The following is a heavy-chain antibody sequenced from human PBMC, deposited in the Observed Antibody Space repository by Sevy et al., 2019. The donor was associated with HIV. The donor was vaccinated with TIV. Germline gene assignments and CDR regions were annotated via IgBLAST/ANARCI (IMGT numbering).Heavy chain of an antibody. Sequence: GGSLRLSCAASGFTFSTYGMSWVRQAPGKGLEWVSSISASDTSPYDADSGRGRFTISRDNSKNTLFLQMNSLRAEDTAVYYCAKSYGDPYFYYAMDVWGQGTTVTVSS. V-gene: IGHV3-23*01. CDR3: AKSYGDPYFYYAMDV. D-gene: IGHD4-17*01. J-gene: IGHJ6*02. CDR2: ISASDTSP. CDR1: GFTFSTYG.